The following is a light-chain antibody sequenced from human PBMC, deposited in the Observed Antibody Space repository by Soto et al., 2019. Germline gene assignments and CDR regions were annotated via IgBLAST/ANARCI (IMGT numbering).Light chain of an antibody. Sequence: TQSPASLSLSPGERATLSCRASQSFINYLAWYQQKPGQAPRLLIYDTSNRATGIPARFSGSGSGTDFTLIISSLEPEDFAVYYCQQRANRPLTFGGGTKVDVK. CDR3: QQRANRPLT. V-gene: IGKV3-11*01. CDR2: DTS. J-gene: IGKJ4*01. CDR1: QSFINY.